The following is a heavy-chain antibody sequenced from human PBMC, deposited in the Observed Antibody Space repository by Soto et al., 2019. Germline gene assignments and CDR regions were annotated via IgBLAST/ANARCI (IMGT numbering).Heavy chain of an antibody. J-gene: IGHJ4*02. D-gene: IGHD6-19*01. Sequence: GESPKIACQTSGYYFSGYWIVWVHQRPGKGMEWMGIIDPSDSETKYNPSFQGQVTISVDRSINTAYLQWSSLKASDTAIYYCARRTTSGWYIGDFDFWGQGTPVTVSS. CDR1: GYYFSGYW. V-gene: IGHV5-51*07. CDR3: ARRTTSGWYIGDFDF. CDR2: IDPSDSET.